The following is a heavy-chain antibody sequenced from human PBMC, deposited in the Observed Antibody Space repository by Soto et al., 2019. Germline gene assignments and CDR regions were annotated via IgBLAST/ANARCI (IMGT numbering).Heavy chain of an antibody. CDR3: ARGPKVNWFDP. Sequence: GASVKVSWKASGYTFTGYYMHWVRQAPGQGLEWMGWINPNGGGTNYAQNFQARVTMTRDTSISTAYMELSSLRSDDTAVYYCARGPKVNWFDPWGQGTLVTVSS. CDR2: INPNGGGT. V-gene: IGHV1-2*02. J-gene: IGHJ5*02. CDR1: GYTFTGYY.